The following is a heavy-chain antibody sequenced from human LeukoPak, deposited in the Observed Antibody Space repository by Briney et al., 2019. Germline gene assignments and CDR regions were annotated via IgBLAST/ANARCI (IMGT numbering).Heavy chain of an antibody. D-gene: IGHD5-24*01. J-gene: IGHJ4*02. Sequence: GGSLRLSCAVSGINFRGYWMAWVRQAPGKGLEWVALIWSDGRKTHYADSVMGRFTISRDNSENTLYLQMNSLRVEDTAVYYCVKGGDGFNFGDHWGQGNRVTVSS. CDR3: VKGGDGFNFGDH. V-gene: IGHV3-33*06. CDR1: GINFRGYW. CDR2: IWSDGRKT.